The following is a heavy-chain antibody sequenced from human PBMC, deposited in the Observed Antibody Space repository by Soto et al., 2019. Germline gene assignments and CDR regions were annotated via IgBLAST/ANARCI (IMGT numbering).Heavy chain of an antibody. CDR3: AKVDLDIVVLVAATPRTFDH. V-gene: IGHV3-23*01. CDR1: GFTFISYA. J-gene: IGHJ4*02. D-gene: IGHD2-15*01. CDR2: VSGSGDST. Sequence: GGSMRLSCAASGFTFISYAMSWVRKNPGKGLEWVSSVSGSGDSTYYADSVKGRFTISRDTPKSTLYLQMNNLRAEDTALYYCAKVDLDIVVLVAATPRTFDHWGQGTLVTVSS.